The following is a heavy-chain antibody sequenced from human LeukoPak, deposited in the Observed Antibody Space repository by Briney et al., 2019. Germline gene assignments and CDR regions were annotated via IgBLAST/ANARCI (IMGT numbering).Heavy chain of an antibody. Sequence: NPSETLSLTCTVSGGSISSSSFYWGWIRQPPGKGLEWIVSSSYSGNTYYNPSLKSRVTISVDTSKNQFSLRLSSVTAADTALYYCARVSSWSWNWFDPWGQGTLVTVSS. D-gene: IGHD6-13*01. CDR3: ARVSSWSWNWFDP. CDR2: SSYSGNT. V-gene: IGHV4-39*07. CDR1: GGSISSSSFY. J-gene: IGHJ5*02.